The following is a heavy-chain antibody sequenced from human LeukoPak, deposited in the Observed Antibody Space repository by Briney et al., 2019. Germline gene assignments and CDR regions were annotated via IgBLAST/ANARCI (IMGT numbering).Heavy chain of an antibody. J-gene: IGHJ3*02. CDR2: INPNSGGT. V-gene: IGHV1-2*02. Sequence: ASVKVSCKASGYTFTGYYMHWVRQAPGQGLEWMGWINPNSGGTNYAQKFQGRVTMTRDASISTAYMELSRLRSDDTAVYYCARDLGGVTIFGVAFNAFDIWGQGTMVTVSS. D-gene: IGHD3-3*01. CDR3: ARDLGGVTIFGVAFNAFDI. CDR1: GYTFTGYY.